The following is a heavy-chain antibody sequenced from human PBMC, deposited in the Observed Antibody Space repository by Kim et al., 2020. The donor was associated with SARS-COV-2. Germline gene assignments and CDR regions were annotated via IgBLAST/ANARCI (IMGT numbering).Heavy chain of an antibody. V-gene: IGHV4-34*01. CDR1: GGSFSGYY. CDR2: INHSGST. D-gene: IGHD6-19*01. CDR3: GRGLEYSSGWYHNVGAFDI. J-gene: IGHJ3*02. Sequence: SETLSLTCAVYGGSFSGYYWSWIRQPPGKGLEWIGEINHSGSTNYNPSPKSRVTISVTTPKNQFPLKLSSVTAADTAVYYCGRGLEYSSGWYHNVGAFDIWGQGTMLTVSS.